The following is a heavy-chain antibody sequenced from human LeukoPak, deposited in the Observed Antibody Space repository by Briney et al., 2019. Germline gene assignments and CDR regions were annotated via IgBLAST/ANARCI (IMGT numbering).Heavy chain of an antibody. CDR1: GGTFSSYA. D-gene: IGHD3-3*01. J-gene: IGHJ3*02. Sequence: SVKVSCKASGGTFSSYAISWVRQAPGQGLEWMGGIIPIFGTANYAQKFQGRVTITTDESTSTAYMELSSLRSEDTAVYYCARTYDFWSTTNDAFDIWGQGTMVTVSS. CDR3: ARTYDFWSTTNDAFDI. CDR2: IIPIFGTA. V-gene: IGHV1-69*05.